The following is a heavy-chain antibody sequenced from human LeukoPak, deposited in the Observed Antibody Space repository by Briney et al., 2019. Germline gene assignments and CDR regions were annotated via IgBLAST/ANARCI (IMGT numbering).Heavy chain of an antibody. CDR3: ARDGVGFDY. V-gene: IGHV3-33*01. CDR1: GFTFSSYG. Sequence: PGRSLRLSCAASGFTFSSYGMHWVRQAPGKGLEWVAVIWYDGSNKYYADSAKGRFTISRDNSKNTLYLQMNSMRAEDTAVYYCARDGVGFDYWGQGTLVTVSS. CDR2: IWYDGSNK. J-gene: IGHJ4*02. D-gene: IGHD3-3*01.